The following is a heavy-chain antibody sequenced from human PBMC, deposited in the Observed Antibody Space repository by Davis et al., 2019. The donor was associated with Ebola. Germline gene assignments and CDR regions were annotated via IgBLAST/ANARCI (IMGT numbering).Heavy chain of an antibody. V-gene: IGHV3-53*01. D-gene: IGHD6-19*01. CDR3: AIANRGPVADTGDY. Sequence: GESLKISCAASGFRVSGPYMSWVRQAPGKGLEWVSVIYTGGRTYYTDSVKGRFTISRDNAKNSLYLQMNSLRAEDTAVYYCAIANRGPVADTGDYWGQGTLVTVSS. CDR2: IYTGGRT. J-gene: IGHJ4*02. CDR1: GFRVSGPY.